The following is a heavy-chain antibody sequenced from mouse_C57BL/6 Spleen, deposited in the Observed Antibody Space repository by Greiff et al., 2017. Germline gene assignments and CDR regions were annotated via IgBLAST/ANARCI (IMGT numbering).Heavy chain of an antibody. CDR1: GYAFSSSW. D-gene: IGHD2-5*01. V-gene: IGHV1-82*01. J-gene: IGHJ1*03. CDR3: ARLEYSNYGWYFDD. CDR2: IFPGDGNT. Sequence: VQLQQSGPELVKPGASVKISCKASGYAFSSSWMNWVKQRPGKGLEWIGRIFPGDGNTNYNGKFKGKATLTADKSSSTAYLQLSSLTSEDSAVXYCARLEYSNYGWYFDDWGKGTTVTVSS.